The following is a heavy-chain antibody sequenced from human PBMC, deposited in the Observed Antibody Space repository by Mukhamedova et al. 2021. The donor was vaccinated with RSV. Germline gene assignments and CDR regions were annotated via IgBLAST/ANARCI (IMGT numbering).Heavy chain of an antibody. J-gene: IGHJ4*02. CDR2: ITYTGNT. CDR3: ASRGGGIYFDN. V-gene: IGHV4-59*01. Sequence: TWIRQPPGMGLEWIGYITYTGNTNYIPSLQSRVTMSVDTSKSQISLNLSSVTAADTAMYYCASRGGGIYFDNWGQGTLVTVSS. D-gene: IGHD3-16*01.